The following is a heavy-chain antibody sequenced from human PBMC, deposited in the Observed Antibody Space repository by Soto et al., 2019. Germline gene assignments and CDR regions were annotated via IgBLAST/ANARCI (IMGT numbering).Heavy chain of an antibody. Sequence: SETLSLTCTVSGGSVSSSSYYWDWIRQPPGKGLEWIGNIYYTGKTNYNPSLRSRVTISVDTSKNQFSLKLSSVTAADTAVYYCARRPKSGSFHYYGVDVWGRGTTVTVSS. CDR1: GGSVSSSSYY. D-gene: IGHD1-26*01. J-gene: IGHJ6*02. V-gene: IGHV4-39*01. CDR2: IYYTGKT. CDR3: ARRPKSGSFHYYGVDV.